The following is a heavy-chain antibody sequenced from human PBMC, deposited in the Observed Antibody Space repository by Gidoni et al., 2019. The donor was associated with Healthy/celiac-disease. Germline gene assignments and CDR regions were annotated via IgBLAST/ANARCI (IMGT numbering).Heavy chain of an antibody. D-gene: IGHD4-4*01. Sequence: EVQLVESGGGLVKPGGSLRLSCAASGFTFSSYSMNWVRQAPGKGLEWVSSISSSSSYIYYADSVKGRFTISRDNAKNSLYLQMNSLRAEDTAVYYCARAGRLQEPPLDYWGQGTLVTVSS. J-gene: IGHJ4*02. CDR3: ARAGRLQEPPLDY. CDR1: GFTFSSYS. CDR2: ISSSSSYI. V-gene: IGHV3-21*01.